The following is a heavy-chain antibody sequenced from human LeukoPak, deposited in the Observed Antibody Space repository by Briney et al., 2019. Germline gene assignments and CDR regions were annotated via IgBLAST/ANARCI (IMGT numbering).Heavy chain of an antibody. D-gene: IGHD2-2*01. J-gene: IGHJ4*02. CDR2: INTNSGGT. V-gene: IGHV1-2*02. Sequence: ASVNVSCKASVYTLTAYYIHWVRQAPGQGLEWLGWINTNSGGTNYAQKFQGRVTMTRDTAINTAYMELSSLRSDDTAMYYCATSPAAKVDYWGQGTLVTVSS. CDR3: ATSPAAKVDY. CDR1: VYTLTAYY.